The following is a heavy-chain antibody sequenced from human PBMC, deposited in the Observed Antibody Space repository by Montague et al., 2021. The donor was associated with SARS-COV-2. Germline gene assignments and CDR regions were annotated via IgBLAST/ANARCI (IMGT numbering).Heavy chain of an antibody. CDR2: ISWNSGSR. V-gene: IGHV3-9*01. D-gene: IGHD3-10*01. CDR1: GFTFGDYA. CDR3: AKDYYFGAFDI. Sequence: SLRLSCAASGFTFGDYAMHWVRQTPGKDLEWVSGISWNSGSRGYADSVKGRFTIYRDNAKNSLYLQMNSLRTEDTAFYYCAKDYYFGAFDIWGQGTMVTVSS. J-gene: IGHJ3*02.